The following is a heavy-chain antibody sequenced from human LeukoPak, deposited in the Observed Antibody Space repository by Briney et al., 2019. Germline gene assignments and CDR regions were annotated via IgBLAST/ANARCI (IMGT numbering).Heavy chain of an antibody. Sequence: SVKVSCKASGYTFTSYYMHWVRQAPGQGLEWMGIINPSGGSTSYAQKFQGRVTMTRDTSTSTVYMELSSLRSEDTAVYYCARSPSGVVVADNNWFDPWGQGTLVTVSS. CDR2: INPSGGST. CDR3: ARSPSGVVVADNNWFDP. D-gene: IGHD2-15*01. J-gene: IGHJ5*02. CDR1: GYTFTSYY. V-gene: IGHV1-46*01.